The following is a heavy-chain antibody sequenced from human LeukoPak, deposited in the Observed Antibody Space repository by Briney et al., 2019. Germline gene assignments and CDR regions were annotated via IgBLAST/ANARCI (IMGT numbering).Heavy chain of an antibody. V-gene: IGHV3-20*04. Sequence: GGSLRLSCAASGFTFDDYGMSWVRQAPGKGLEWVSVIYRDGRTGYSDSVEGRFTISRDNSKNTVFLQMNSLRAEDTAVYYCARDEYYYTSGLDYWGQGTLVTVAS. J-gene: IGHJ4*02. CDR2: IYRDGRT. CDR3: ARDEYYYTSGLDY. CDR1: GFTFDDYG. D-gene: IGHD3-3*01.